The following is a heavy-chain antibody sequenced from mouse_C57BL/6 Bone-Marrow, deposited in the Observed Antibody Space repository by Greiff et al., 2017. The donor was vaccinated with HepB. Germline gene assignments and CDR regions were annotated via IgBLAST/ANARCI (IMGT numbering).Heavy chain of an antibody. V-gene: IGHV14-1*01. J-gene: IGHJ2*01. Sequence: VHVKQSGAELVRPGASVKLSCTASGFNIKDYYMHWVKQRPEQGLEWIGRIDPEDGDTEYAPKFQGKATMTADTSSNTAYLQLSSLTSEDTAVYYCTPQAYYSKAYFDYWGQGTTLTVSS. CDR1: GFNIKDYY. D-gene: IGHD2-5*01. CDR2: IDPEDGDT. CDR3: TPQAYYSKAYFDY.